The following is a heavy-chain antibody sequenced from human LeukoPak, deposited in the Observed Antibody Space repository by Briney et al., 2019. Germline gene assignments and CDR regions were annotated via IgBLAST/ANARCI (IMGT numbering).Heavy chain of an antibody. Sequence: PGGSLRLSCAASGFTFSSYARSWVRQAPGKGLEWVSAISGSGGSTYYADSVKGRFTISRDNSKSTLYLQMNSLRAEDTAVYYCAKARAMVTVLDYWGQGTLVTVSS. J-gene: IGHJ4*02. CDR3: AKARAMVTVLDY. V-gene: IGHV3-23*01. D-gene: IGHD5-18*01. CDR2: ISGSGGST. CDR1: GFTFSSYA.